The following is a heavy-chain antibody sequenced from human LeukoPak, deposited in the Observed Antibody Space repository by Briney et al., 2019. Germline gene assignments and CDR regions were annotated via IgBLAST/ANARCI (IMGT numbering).Heavy chain of an antibody. V-gene: IGHV4-30-4*08. CDR3: ARSSGSYSSSYYFDY. Sequence: SQTLSLTCTVSGGSISSGDYYWSWIRQPPGRGLEWLGYIYYSGSTYYNPSLKSRVTISVDTSKNQFSLKLSSVTAADTAVYYCARSSGSYSSSYYFDYWGQGTLVTVSS. J-gene: IGHJ4*02. CDR2: IYYSGST. CDR1: GGSISSGDYY. D-gene: IGHD1-26*01.